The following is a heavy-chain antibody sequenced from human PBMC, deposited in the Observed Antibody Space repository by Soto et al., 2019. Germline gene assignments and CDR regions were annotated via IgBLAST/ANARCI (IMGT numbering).Heavy chain of an antibody. CDR1: GGSISSGNYY. J-gene: IGHJ5*02. V-gene: IGHV4-31*03. D-gene: IGHD3-16*02. Sequence: QVQLQESGPGLVKPSQTLSLTCTLSGGSISSGNYYWSWIRQHPWKGLEWIGYIYYSGSTHYNPSLKSRVTIPLDTANNHFSRKLSSVTAADTAVYYCARMGLHLGELSRNWFDPWGQGTLVTVSS. CDR2: IYYSGST. CDR3: ARMGLHLGELSRNWFDP.